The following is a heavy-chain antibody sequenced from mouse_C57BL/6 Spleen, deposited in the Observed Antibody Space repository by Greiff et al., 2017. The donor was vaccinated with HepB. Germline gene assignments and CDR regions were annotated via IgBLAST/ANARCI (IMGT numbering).Heavy chain of an antibody. CDR2: INPNNGGT. CDR1: GYTFTDYN. CDR3: ARRFYDGYYDD. D-gene: IGHD2-3*01. Sequence: VQLQQSGPELVKPGASVKIPCKASGYTFTDYNMDWVKQSPGKSLEWIGDINPNNGGTIYNQKFKGKATLTVDKSSSTAYMELRSLTSEDTAVYYCARRFYDGYYDDWGQGTLVTVSA. J-gene: IGHJ3*01. V-gene: IGHV1-18*01.